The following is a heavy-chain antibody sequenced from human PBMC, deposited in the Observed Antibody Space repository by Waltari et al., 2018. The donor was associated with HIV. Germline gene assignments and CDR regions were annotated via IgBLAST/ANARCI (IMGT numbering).Heavy chain of an antibody. CDR3: ARDWAHSSSWSRYYYHGMDV. Sequence: EVQLVVSGGGLVQPGGSLRLSCAAAGFTVCSNHRRWVRPAPGKGLEWVSVIYSGGSTYYADSVKGRFTISRDNSKNTLYLQMNSLRAEDTAVYYCARDWAHSSSWSRYYYHGMDVWGQGTTVTVSS. CDR1: GFTVCSNH. J-gene: IGHJ6*02. CDR2: IYSGGST. D-gene: IGHD6-13*01. V-gene: IGHV3-66*01.